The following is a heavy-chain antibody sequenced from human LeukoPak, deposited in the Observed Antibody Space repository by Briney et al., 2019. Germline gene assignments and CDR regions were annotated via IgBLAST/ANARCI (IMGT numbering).Heavy chain of an antibody. J-gene: IGHJ4*02. D-gene: IGHD2-2*02. CDR3: ASTSHCSSTSCYKESFDY. CDR1: GGSISSYC. V-gene: IGHV4-4*07. CDR2: IYTSGST. Sequence: PSETLSLTCTVSGGSISSYCWSWIRQPAGKGLEWIGRIYTSGSTNYNPSLKSRVTMSVDTSKNQFSLKLSSVTAADTAVYYCASTSHCSSTSCYKESFDYWGQGTLVTVSS.